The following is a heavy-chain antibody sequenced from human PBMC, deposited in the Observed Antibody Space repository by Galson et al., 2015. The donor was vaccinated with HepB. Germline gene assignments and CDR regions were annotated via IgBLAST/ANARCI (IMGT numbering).Heavy chain of an antibody. Sequence: SLRLSCAASGFSFDDYTMHWVRQAPGKGLEWISLFSWDGNTYYADSVKGRFTISRDNSKNSLYPQMNSLRTEDTALYYCAKDIGYGDYDDAFDMWGQGTMVTVSS. D-gene: IGHD4-17*01. CDR2: FSWDGNT. V-gene: IGHV3-43*01. CDR3: AKDIGYGDYDDAFDM. J-gene: IGHJ3*02. CDR1: GFSFDDYT.